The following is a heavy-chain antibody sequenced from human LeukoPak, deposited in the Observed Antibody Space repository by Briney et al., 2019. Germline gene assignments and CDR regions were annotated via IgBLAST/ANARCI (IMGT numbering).Heavy chain of an antibody. J-gene: IGHJ6*02. CDR2: IIPIFGTA. CDR1: GYTFTGYY. V-gene: IGHV1-69*13. CDR3: ARSHPDVTMVRGAQNYGMDV. D-gene: IGHD3-10*01. Sequence: SVKVSCKASGYTFTGYYMHWVRQAPGQGLEWMGGIIPIFGTANYAQKFQGRVTITADESTSTAYMELSSLRSEDTAVYYCARSHPDVTMVRGAQNYGMDVWGQGTTVTVSS.